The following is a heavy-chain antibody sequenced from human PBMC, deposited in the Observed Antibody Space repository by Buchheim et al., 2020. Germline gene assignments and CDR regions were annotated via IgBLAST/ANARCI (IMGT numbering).Heavy chain of an antibody. Sequence: EVQLVESGGGLVQPGGSLRLSCAASGFIFSSNWMHWVRQAPGKGLVWVSRINSDGSSVFYADSVKGRFTTSRDNAKNTLYLPMNSLRAEDTAVYYCARGGDDYGDYYGLDVWGQGTT. CDR1: GFIFSSNW. V-gene: IGHV3-74*01. CDR2: INSDGSSV. D-gene: IGHD4-17*01. J-gene: IGHJ6*02. CDR3: ARGGDDYGDYYGLDV.